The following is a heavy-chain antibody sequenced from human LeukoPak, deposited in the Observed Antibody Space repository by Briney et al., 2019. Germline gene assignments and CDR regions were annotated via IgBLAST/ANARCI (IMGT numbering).Heavy chain of an antibody. J-gene: IGHJ3*02. Sequence: PGGSVSLPCAASGFTFASYTMNWVRQAPGKGLEWVSSISSNSGSIYYADSVKGRLTISRDNAKNSLYLHMNSLRAEDTAVYYCARGTMATITFDIWGPGKTGSVSS. CDR2: ISSNSGSI. D-gene: IGHD5-24*01. CDR3: ARGTMATITFDI. CDR1: GFTFASYT. V-gene: IGHV3-21*01.